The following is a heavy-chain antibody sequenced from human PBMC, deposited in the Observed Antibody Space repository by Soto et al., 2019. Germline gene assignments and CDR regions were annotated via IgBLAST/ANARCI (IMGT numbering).Heavy chain of an antibody. CDR1: GFSFTGHG. CDR3: ARDRGTPPLNMSPVPGTSFDY. Sequence: QVQLVESGGGVVQPGRSLRLSCAASGFSFTGHGMHWVRQAPGKGLEWVALIYYDGSDDYYADSVKGRFSISRDNCKNMVHMEMHSLRAEETAVYYCARDRGTPPLNMSPVPGTSFDYWGQGTLVTVSS. D-gene: IGHD3-10*02. V-gene: IGHV3-33*01. CDR2: IYYDGSDD. J-gene: IGHJ4*02.